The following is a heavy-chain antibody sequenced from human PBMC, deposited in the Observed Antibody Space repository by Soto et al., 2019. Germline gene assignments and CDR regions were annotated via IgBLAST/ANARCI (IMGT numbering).Heavy chain of an antibody. Sequence: PGGSLRLSCAASGFTVSSNYMSWIRQAPGKGLEWVSVIYIGGTIYYADSVKGRFTISRDNSKNTLYLQMNSLRVEDTAVYYCARDASYTSVAFDIWGQGTMVTVS. CDR1: GFTVSSNY. CDR3: ARDASYTSVAFDI. J-gene: IGHJ3*02. D-gene: IGHD2-2*01. CDR2: IYIGGTI. V-gene: IGHV3-66*01.